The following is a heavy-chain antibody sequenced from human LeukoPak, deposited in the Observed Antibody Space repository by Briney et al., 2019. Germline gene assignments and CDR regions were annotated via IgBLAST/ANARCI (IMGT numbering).Heavy chain of an antibody. D-gene: IGHD5-18*01. V-gene: IGHV1-69*13. CDR2: IIPIFGTA. CDR1: GGTFSSYA. J-gene: IGHJ4*02. Sequence: EASVKVSCKASGGTFSSYAISWVRQAPGHGLEWMGGIIPIFGTANYAQKFQGRVTITADESTSTAYMELSSLRSEDTAVYYCACGYSYGYPVDYWGQGTLVTVSS. CDR3: ACGYSYGYPVDY.